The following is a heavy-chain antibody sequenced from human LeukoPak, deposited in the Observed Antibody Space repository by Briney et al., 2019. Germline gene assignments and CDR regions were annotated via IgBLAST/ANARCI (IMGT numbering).Heavy chain of an antibody. CDR2: ISWNSGSI. D-gene: IGHD1-26*01. CDR1: GFTFDDYA. V-gene: IGHV3-9*01. CDR3: AKADSGSYYGFDY. Sequence: PGGSLRLSCAASGFTFDDYAMHWVRQAPGKGLEWVSGISWNSGSIGYADSVKGRFTISRDNAKNSLYLQMNSLRAEDTALYYCAKADSGSYYGFDYWGQGTLVTVSS. J-gene: IGHJ4*02.